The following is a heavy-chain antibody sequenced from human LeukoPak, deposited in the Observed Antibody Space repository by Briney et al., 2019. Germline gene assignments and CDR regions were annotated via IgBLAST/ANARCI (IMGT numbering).Heavy chain of an antibody. CDR3: ARGRPHGNDY. Sequence: GGSLRLSCVASGFTSGKYWMSWVRQAPGKGLEWVANIKLDGSEKNYVDSVKGRFTISRDNAKNTLYLQMNSLRVEDTAVYYCARGRPHGNDYWGQGTLVTVSS. D-gene: IGHD4-23*01. CDR2: IKLDGSEK. CDR1: GFTSGKYW. V-gene: IGHV3-7*01. J-gene: IGHJ4*02.